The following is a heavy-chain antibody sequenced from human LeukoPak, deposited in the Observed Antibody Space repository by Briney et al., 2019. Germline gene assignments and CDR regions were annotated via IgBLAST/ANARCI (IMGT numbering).Heavy chain of an antibody. D-gene: IGHD6-19*01. V-gene: IGHV1-69*06. CDR1: GGTFSSYA. Sequence: SVKVSCKASGGTFSSYAISWVRQAPGQGLEWMGGIIPIFGTANYAQKFQGRVTITADKSTSTAYMELSSLRSEDTAVYYCTRDSSGWYVNWFDPWGQGTLVTVSS. CDR3: TRDSSGWYVNWFDP. J-gene: IGHJ5*02. CDR2: IIPIFGTA.